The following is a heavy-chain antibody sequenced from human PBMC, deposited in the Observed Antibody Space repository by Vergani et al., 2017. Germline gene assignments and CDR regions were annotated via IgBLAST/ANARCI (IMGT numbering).Heavy chain of an antibody. CDR2: IYPGDSDT. CDR1: GYSFTSYW. V-gene: IGHV5-51*01. J-gene: IGHJ4*02. D-gene: IGHD1-26*01. Sequence: EVQLVQSGAEVKKPGESLKISCKGYGYSFTSYWIGWVRQIPGKGMEWMGIIYPGDSDTRYSPSFQGQVTFSADKSIRTAYLQWISLKAAEPAMYYCTRHGPLVGAPGGVDYWGQGTLVTVSS. CDR3: TRHGPLVGAPGGVDY.